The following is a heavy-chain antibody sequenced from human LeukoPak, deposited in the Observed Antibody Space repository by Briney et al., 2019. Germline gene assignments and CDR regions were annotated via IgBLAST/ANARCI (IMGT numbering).Heavy chain of an antibody. V-gene: IGHV1-8*01. J-gene: IGHJ6*02. CDR3: ARLTRYYYGMDV. D-gene: IGHD1-14*01. CDR2: MNPNSGNT. Sequence: GASVKVSCKASGYSFTSYDINWVRQATGQGLEWMGWMNPNSGNTGYAQNFQGRVTMTRNNSINTAYMELSGLRSDDTAIYYCARLTRYYYGMDVWGQGTTVTVSS. CDR1: GYSFTSYD.